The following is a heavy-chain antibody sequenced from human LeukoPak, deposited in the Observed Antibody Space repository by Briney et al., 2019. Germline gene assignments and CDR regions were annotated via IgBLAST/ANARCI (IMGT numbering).Heavy chain of an antibody. V-gene: IGHV3-23*01. D-gene: IGHD1-26*01. CDR3: AKAAVGAMTWVDY. CDR2: ISGSGGST. CDR1: GFTFSSFA. J-gene: IGHJ4*02. Sequence: GGSRRLSCAASGFTFSSFAINWVRQAPGKGLEWVSGISGSGGSTYYADSVKGRFTISRDNSKNTLYLQMNSLRAEDTAVYYCAKAAVGAMTWVDYWGQGTLVTVPS.